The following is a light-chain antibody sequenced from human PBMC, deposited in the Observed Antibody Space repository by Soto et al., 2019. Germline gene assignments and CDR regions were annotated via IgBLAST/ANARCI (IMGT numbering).Light chain of an antibody. J-gene: IGKJ1*01. Sequence: NQMTQSPSTLSASIGDRVTITCRASQSIRSGLAWYQLRPGKAPKVLIYDASSLQSGVPSRFSGSASGTEFTLTISSLQPVDIATYYCQQCHRYLTFGQGTIVEI. CDR2: DAS. CDR1: QSIRSG. CDR3: QQCHRYLT. V-gene: IGKV1-5*01.